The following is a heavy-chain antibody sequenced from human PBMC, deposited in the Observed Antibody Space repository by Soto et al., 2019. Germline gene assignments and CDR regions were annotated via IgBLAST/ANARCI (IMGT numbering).Heavy chain of an antibody. V-gene: IGHV4-31*01. CDR3: NRPGAVAKFLAFDY. J-gene: IGHJ4*02. Sequence: QVQLQESGPGLVKPSQTLSLTCTVSGGSISSGGYYWSWIRQHPGKGLEWIGYIYYSGSTYYNPYLKNLVTISVDTSKNRFPLKLRSVSAAATAEYSCNRPGAVAKFLAFDYWGQGTLVTVSS. CDR2: IYYSGST. CDR1: GGSISSGGYY. D-gene: IGHD6-19*01.